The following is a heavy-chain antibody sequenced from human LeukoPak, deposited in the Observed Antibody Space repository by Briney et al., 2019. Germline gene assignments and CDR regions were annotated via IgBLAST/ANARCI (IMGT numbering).Heavy chain of an antibody. D-gene: IGHD2-2*01. CDR2: IYYSGST. J-gene: IGHJ4*02. CDR3: ARYRPGTSCHQD. V-gene: IGHV4-59*01. Sequence: SETLSLTCTVSGGSISSYYWSWIRQPPGKGLEWIGYIYYSGSTNYNPSLKSRVTISVDTSKNQFSLKLSSVTAADTAVYYCARYRPGTSCHQDWGQGTLVTVSS. CDR1: GGSISSYY.